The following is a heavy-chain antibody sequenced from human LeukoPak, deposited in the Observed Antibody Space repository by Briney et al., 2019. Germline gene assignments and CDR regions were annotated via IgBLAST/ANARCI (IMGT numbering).Heavy chain of an antibody. CDR3: ARLGAGPTYYDFWSGYSSFYFDY. CDR1: GGFTSGGSYY. Sequence: SATLSLTCIVSGGFTSGGSYYWGWIRRPPGKGLERIGGMSSSGNTYYNPSLKSRITISVDTSKNHFSLKLSTVTAADTAVYYCARLGAGPTYYDFWSGYSSFYFDYWGQGTLVTVSS. CDR2: MSSSGNT. J-gene: IGHJ4*02. D-gene: IGHD3-3*01. V-gene: IGHV4-39*02.